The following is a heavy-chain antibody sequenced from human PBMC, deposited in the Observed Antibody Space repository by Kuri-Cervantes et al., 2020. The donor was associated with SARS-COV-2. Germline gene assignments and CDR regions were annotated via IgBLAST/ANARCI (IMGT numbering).Heavy chain of an antibody. CDR1: GFTLSSYA. CDR2: ISGSGGST. V-gene: IGHV3-23*01. D-gene: IGHD4-17*01. J-gene: IGHJ4*02. CDR3: AKDLAYGDYAGDY. Sequence: LSLTCAASGFTLSSYAMSWVRQAPGKGLEWVSAISGSGGSTYYADSVKGRFTISRDNSKNTLYLQMNSLRAEDTAVYYCAKDLAYGDYAGDYWGQGTLVTVSS.